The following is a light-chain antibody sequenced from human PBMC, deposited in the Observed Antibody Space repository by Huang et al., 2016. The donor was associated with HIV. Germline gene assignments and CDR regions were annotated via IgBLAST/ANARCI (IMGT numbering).Light chain of an antibody. CDR3: QQFYNMPYT. CDR2: MAA. Sequence: DILLTQSPDSLAVSLGERATLTCRSSRSLLFASNSKNFLAWYQQKQGQSPKLLMYMAAVRESGVPERFTGSGSGTEFTLTIASLQAEDVAVYYCQQFYNMPYTFGRGTRLEI. V-gene: IGKV4-1*01. CDR1: RSLLFASNSKNF. J-gene: IGKJ2*01.